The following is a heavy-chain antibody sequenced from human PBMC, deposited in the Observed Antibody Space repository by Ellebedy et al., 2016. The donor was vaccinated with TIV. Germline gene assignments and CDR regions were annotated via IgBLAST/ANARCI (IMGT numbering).Heavy chain of an antibody. D-gene: IGHD2-15*01. J-gene: IGHJ4*02. CDR2: IYYSGST. CDR1: GGSISSSSYY. V-gene: IGHV4-39*07. CDR3: ARSQVVAQQYYFDY. Sequence: SETLSLTXTVSGGSISSSSYYWGWIRQPPGKGLEWIGSIYYSGSTYYNPSLKSRVTISVDTSKNQFSLKLSSVTAADTAVYYCARSQVVAQQYYFDYWGQGTLVTVSS.